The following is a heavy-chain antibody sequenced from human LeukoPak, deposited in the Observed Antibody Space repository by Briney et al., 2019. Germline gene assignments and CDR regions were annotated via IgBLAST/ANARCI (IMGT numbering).Heavy chain of an antibody. CDR3: ATYSGVHHKTFDD. V-gene: IGHV3-7*03. Sequence: GGSLRLSCAASGFTLSRYWMSWVRQAPGEGPEWVANIKQDESGKDYADSVRGRFTISRDNAKNSLFLQMNSLRAEDTALYYCATYSGVHHKTFDDWGQGTLVTVSS. CDR2: IKQDESGK. J-gene: IGHJ4*02. CDR1: GFTLSRYW. D-gene: IGHD1-26*01.